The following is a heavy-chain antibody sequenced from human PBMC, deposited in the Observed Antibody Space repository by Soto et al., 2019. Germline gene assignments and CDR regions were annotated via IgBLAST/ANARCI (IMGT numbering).Heavy chain of an antibody. J-gene: IGHJ4*02. V-gene: IGHV4-34*01. CDR2: INHSGST. D-gene: IGHD6-19*01. CDR1: GGSFSGYY. Sequence: QVQLQQWGAGLLKPSETLSLTCAVYGGSFSGYYWSWIRQPPGKGLEWIGEINHSGSTNYNPSLKCRVTISVDTSKNQFSLKLSSVTAADTAVYYCARGEAVVPLAVVTYFDYWGQGTLVTVSS. CDR3: ARGEAVVPLAVVTYFDY.